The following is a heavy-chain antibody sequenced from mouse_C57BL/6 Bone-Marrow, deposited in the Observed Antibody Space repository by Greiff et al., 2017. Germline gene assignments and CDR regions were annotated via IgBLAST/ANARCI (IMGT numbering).Heavy chain of an antibody. V-gene: IGHV1-82*01. J-gene: IGHJ1*03. CDR3: ARAPIYYYGSRYFDV. CDR2: IYPGAGDT. CDR1: GYAFSSSW. D-gene: IGHD1-1*01. Sequence: VQLQQSGPELVKPGASVKISCKASGYAFSSSWMNWVKQRPGKGLEWIGRIYPGAGDTNYNGKFKGKATLTADKSTSTAYMQLSSLTSEDSAVYFCARAPIYYYGSRYFDVWGTGTTVTVSS.